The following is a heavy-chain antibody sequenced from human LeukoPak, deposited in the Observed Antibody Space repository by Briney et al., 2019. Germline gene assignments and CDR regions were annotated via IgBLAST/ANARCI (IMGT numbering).Heavy chain of an antibody. D-gene: IGHD3-9*01. CDR2: IKQDGSEK. CDR1: GFTFSSYW. CDR3: AGGTGFIIKD. J-gene: IGHJ4*02. V-gene: IGHV3-7*03. Sequence: GGSPRLSCAASGFTFSSYWMSWVRQAPGKGLEWVANIKQDGSEKNYVDSVKGRFTISRDNAKNSLYLQMNNLRVEDTAMYYCAGGTGFIIKDWGQGTLVTVSS.